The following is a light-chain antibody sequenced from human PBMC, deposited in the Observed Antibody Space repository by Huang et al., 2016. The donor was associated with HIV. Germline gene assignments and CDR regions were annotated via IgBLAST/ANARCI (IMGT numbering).Light chain of an antibody. J-gene: IGKJ2*02. Sequence: IVMTQTPLSLSVTPGQPATISCKSNQSLLLGDGKTYLYWYLQRAGQSPQPLIYEISRRFYGVTDRFSGSGSGTDFTLKISRGEAGDVGIYYCMQSIHLRTFGQGTKLEIK. V-gene: IGKV2-29*02. CDR1: QSLLLGDGKTY. CDR2: EIS. CDR3: MQSIHLRT.